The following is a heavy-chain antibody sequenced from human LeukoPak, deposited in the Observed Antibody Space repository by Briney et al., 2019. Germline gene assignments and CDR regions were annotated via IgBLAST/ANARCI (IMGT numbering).Heavy chain of an antibody. J-gene: IGHJ4*02. D-gene: IGHD2-2*01. CDR1: GYTFTSYY. Sequence: GASVKVSCKASGYTFTSYYMHWVRQAPGQGLEWMGWINPNSGGTNYAQKFQGRVTMTRDTSISTAYMELSRLTSDDTAVYYCARGRGSTSSNFDSWGQGTLVTVSS. CDR2: INPNSGGT. CDR3: ARGRGSTSSNFDS. V-gene: IGHV1-2*02.